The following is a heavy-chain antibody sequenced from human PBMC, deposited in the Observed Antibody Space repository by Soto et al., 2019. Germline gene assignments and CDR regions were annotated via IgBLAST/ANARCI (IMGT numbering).Heavy chain of an antibody. CDR1: GGTFSSYA. Sequence: ASVKVSCKASGGTFSSYAISWVRQAPGQGLEWMGGIIPIFVTANYAQKFQGRVTITADESTSTAYIELSSLRSEDTAVYYCARDPRWDSSGPLLGYWGQGTLVTVPQ. J-gene: IGHJ4*02. CDR2: IIPIFVTA. D-gene: IGHD3-22*01. CDR3: ARDPRWDSSGPLLGY. V-gene: IGHV1-69*13.